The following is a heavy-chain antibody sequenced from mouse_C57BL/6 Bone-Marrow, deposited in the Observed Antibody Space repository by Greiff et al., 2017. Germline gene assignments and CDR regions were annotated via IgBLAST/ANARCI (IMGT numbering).Heavy chain of an antibody. CDR2: IYPGGGYT. CDR3: ARVTTVVAGDYAMDY. D-gene: IGHD1-1*01. J-gene: IGHJ4*01. V-gene: IGHV1-63*01. CDR1: GYTFTNYW. Sequence: QVQLQQSGAELVRPGTSVKMSCKASGYTFTNYWIGWAKQRPGHGLEWIGDIYPGGGYTNYNEKFKGKATLTADKSSSTAYMQFSSLTSEDSAIYYCARVTTVVAGDYAMDYWGQGTSVTVSS.